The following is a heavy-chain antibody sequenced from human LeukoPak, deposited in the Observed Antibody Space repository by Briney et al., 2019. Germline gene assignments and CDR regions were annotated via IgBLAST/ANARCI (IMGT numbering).Heavy chain of an antibody. Sequence: ASVKVSCKASGYTFTSYYMHWVRQAPGQGLEWMGWINPNSGGTNYAQKFQGRVTMTRDTSISTAYMELSRLRSDDTAVYYCARTTTIVGESDYWGQGTLVTVSS. J-gene: IGHJ4*02. V-gene: IGHV1-2*02. CDR1: GYTFTSYY. CDR3: ARTTTIVGESDY. CDR2: INPNSGGT. D-gene: IGHD1-26*01.